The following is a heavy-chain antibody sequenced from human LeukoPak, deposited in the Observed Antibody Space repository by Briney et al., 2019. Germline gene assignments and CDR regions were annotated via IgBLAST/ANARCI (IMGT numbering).Heavy chain of an antibody. Sequence: PSETLSLTCAVYGGSFSGYYWSWIRQPPGKGPEWIGEINHSGSTNYNPSLKSRVTISVDTSKNQFSLKLSSVTAADTAVYFCARWGTYWGQGILVTVSS. CDR3: ARWGTY. CDR1: GGSFSGYY. J-gene: IGHJ4*02. CDR2: INHSGST. D-gene: IGHD7-27*01. V-gene: IGHV4-34*01.